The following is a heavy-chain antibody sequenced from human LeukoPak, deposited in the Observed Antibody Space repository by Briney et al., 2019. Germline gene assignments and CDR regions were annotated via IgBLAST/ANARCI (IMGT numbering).Heavy chain of an antibody. D-gene: IGHD6-6*01. V-gene: IGHV4-59*08. Sequence: SSETLSLTCSVSGGSVSNYYWSWIRQPPGEELEWIWYVYYTGSTNYNPSLKSRVTMFEDKSKNQFSLRLYSVTVADTAVYYCARHFAYSSSSYFDYWGQGSLVTVSS. J-gene: IGHJ4*02. CDR1: GGSVSNYY. CDR2: VYYTGST. CDR3: ARHFAYSSSSYFDY.